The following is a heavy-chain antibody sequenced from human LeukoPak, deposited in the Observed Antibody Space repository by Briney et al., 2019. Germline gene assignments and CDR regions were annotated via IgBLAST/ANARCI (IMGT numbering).Heavy chain of an antibody. CDR1: GFTFDDYA. CDR2: ISWNSGSI. V-gene: IGHV3-9*01. J-gene: IGHJ4*02. Sequence: GRSLRLSCAASGFTFDDYAMHWVRQAPGKGLEWVSGISWNSGSIGYADSVKGRFTISRDNAKNSLYLQMNSLRAEDTALYYCAKVPGYSSRWYYFDYWGQGTLVTVSS. D-gene: IGHD6-19*01. CDR3: AKVPGYSSRWYYFDY.